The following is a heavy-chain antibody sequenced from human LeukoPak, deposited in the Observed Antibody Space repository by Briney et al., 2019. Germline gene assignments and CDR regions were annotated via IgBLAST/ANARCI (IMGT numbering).Heavy chain of an antibody. D-gene: IGHD6-13*01. Sequence: PGGSLRLSCAASGFTFSDYYMSWIRQAPGKGLEWVSYISSSSSYTNYADSVKGRFTISRDNAKNSLYLQMNSLRAEDTAVYYCARDPGYSSSWYYFDYWGQGTLVTVSS. CDR3: ARDPGYSSSWYYFDY. CDR1: GFTFSDYY. CDR2: ISSSSSYT. V-gene: IGHV3-11*05. J-gene: IGHJ4*02.